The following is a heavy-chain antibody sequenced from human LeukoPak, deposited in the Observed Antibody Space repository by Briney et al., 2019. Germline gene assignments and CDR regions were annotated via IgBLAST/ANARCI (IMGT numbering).Heavy chain of an antibody. V-gene: IGHV3-9*01. CDR2: ISWNSGSI. Sequence: GGSLRLSCAASGFTFDDYAMHWVRQALEKGLEWVSGISWNSGSIGYADSVKGRFTISRDNAKNSLYLQMNSLRAEDTALYYCAKDRGYSFEHFDYWGQGTLVTVSS. J-gene: IGHJ4*02. CDR1: GFTFDDYA. D-gene: IGHD5-18*01. CDR3: AKDRGYSFEHFDY.